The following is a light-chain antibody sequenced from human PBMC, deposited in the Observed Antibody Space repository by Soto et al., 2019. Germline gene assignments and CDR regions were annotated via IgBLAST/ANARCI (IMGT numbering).Light chain of an antibody. CDR2: DAS. CDR3: LQTYNTPRT. CDR1: QSISTF. V-gene: IGKV1-39*01. J-gene: IGKJ1*01. Sequence: DLQMTQSPSSLSASVGARVTITCRASQSISTFLNWYQQVPGKAPKLLIHDASRLQSGVPSRFSGSGSGTDFTLTIGSLQPEDFATYYCLQTYNTPRTFGQGTKVEI.